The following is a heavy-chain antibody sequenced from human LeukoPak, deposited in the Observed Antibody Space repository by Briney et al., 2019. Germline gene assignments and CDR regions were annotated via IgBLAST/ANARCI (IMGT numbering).Heavy chain of an antibody. D-gene: IGHD3-22*01. CDR2: IIPIFGTA. CDR3: AGAYYYDSSGEFDY. V-gene: IGHV1-69*05. CDR1: GYTFTRYA. J-gene: IGHJ4*02. Sequence: GAAVKVSCKASGYTFTRYAISWVRQAPGQGLEWMGGIIPIFGTANYPQKFQGRVTFTTDEPTSPAYTTLSSLRSADPAVIYFAGAYYYDSSGEFDYWGQGTLVTVSS.